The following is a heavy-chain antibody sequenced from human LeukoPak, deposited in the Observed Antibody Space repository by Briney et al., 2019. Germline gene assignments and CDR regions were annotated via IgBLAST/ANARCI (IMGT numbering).Heavy chain of an antibody. CDR3: AKMKGHPLPKYYMDV. J-gene: IGHJ6*01. CDR1: GFTFGSFA. CDR2: ISGSGDNT. V-gene: IGHV3-23*01. D-gene: IGHD1-26*01. Sequence: GGSLRLSCEASGFTFGSFAMSWVRPAPGKGLEWVSVISGSGDNTLYAASVKGRFTISRDNSKNTLYLEMNSLRAEDTAIYYCAKMKGHPLPKYYMDVWGQGTTVTVSS.